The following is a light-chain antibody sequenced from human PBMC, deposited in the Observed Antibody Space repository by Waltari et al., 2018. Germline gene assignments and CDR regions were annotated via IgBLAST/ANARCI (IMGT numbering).Light chain of an antibody. CDR3: SSYTSSSTLV. V-gene: IGLV2-14*01. Sequence: QSALTQPASVSGSPGQSITLSCTGPSSDVGAYNYVSWYQQHPGKAPKLMSYEVSNRPSGVSNRFSGSKSGNTASLTISGLQAEDEADYYCSSYTSSSTLVFGGGTKLTVL. J-gene: IGLJ2*01. CDR1: SSDVGAYNY. CDR2: EVS.